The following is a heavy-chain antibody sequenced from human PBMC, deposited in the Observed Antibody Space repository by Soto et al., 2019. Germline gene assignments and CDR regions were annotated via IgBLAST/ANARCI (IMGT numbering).Heavy chain of an antibody. CDR2: IGNYGGDI. CDR3: AKKYLGTYPLDS. D-gene: IGHD1-26*01. CDR1: AFTFSNYA. Sequence: GGSLRLSCAASAFTFSNYAMAWVRQAPGKVLEWVSSIGNYGGDISYADSVKGRLTISRDNSNNTLYLQMDSLRAEDTAVYYCAKKYLGTYPLDSWGQETLVNVSS. J-gene: IGHJ4*02. V-gene: IGHV3-23*01.